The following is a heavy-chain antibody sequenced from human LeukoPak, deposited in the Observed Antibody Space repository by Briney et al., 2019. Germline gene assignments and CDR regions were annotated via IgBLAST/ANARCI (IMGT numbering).Heavy chain of an antibody. CDR3: ARDGSSPQYFQH. CDR1: GFTFSNYW. V-gene: IGHV3-7*05. D-gene: IGHD1-1*01. CDR2: IKLDGSEK. Sequence: GGSLRLSCAASGFTFSNYWMNWVRQAPGKGLEWVANIKLDGSEKYYVDSVKGRFTISRDNAKNSLYLQMNSLRAEDTAVYYCARDGSSPQYFQHWGQGTLVTVSS. J-gene: IGHJ1*01.